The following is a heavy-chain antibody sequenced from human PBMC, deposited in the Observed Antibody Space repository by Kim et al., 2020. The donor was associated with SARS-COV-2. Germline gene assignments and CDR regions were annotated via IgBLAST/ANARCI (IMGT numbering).Heavy chain of an antibody. CDR3: ARFALWFGESDMDV. V-gene: IGHV4-4*02. J-gene: IGHJ6*02. CDR2: IYHSGST. CDR1: GGSISSSNW. Sequence: SETLSLTCAVSGGSISSSNWWSWVRQPPGKGLEWIGEIYHSGSTNYNPSLKSRVTISVDKSKNQFSPKLSSVTAADTAVYYCARFALWFGESDMDVWGQGTTVTVSS. D-gene: IGHD3-10*01.